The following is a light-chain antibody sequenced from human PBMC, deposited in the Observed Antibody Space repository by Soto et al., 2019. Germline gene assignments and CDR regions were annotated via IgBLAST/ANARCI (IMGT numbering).Light chain of an antibody. CDR1: QSVRSNY. CDR3: QQYGSSPLT. V-gene: IGKV3-20*01. Sequence: EIVLTQSPDTLSLSPGERATLSCRASQSVRSNYLAWYQQKPGQAPRFLIYDASSRATGIPDRFSGCGSGTDFTLTISRLEPEDFAVYYCQQYGSSPLTFGGGTKVEIK. J-gene: IGKJ4*01. CDR2: DAS.